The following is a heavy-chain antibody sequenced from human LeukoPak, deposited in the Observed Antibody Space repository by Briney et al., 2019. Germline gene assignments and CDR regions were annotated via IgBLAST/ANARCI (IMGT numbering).Heavy chain of an antibody. J-gene: IGHJ5*02. D-gene: IGHD6-19*01. CDR2: INHSGST. CDR1: GGSFSGYY. Sequence: SETLSLTCAVYGGSFSGYYWSWIRQPPGKGLEWIGEINHSGSTNYNPSLKSRVTISVDTSKNQFSLKLSSVTAADTAVYYCARRRLYSSGWYNPTPYNWFDPWGQGTLVTVSS. CDR3: ARRRLYSSGWYNPTPYNWFDP. V-gene: IGHV4-34*01.